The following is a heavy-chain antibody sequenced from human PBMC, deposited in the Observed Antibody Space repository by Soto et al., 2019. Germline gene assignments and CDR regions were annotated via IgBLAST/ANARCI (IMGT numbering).Heavy chain of an antibody. CDR3: ARAYEMEVFWKSPHDY. Sequence: EVQLVESGGGLVKPGGSLRLSCAASGFTFSSYSMNWVRQAPGKGLEWVSSISSSSSYIYYADSVKGRFTISRDNAKNSLYLQMNSLRAEDTAVYYCARAYEMEVFWKSPHDYWGQGTLVTVSS. V-gene: IGHV3-21*01. CDR2: ISSSSSYI. D-gene: IGHD1-1*01. J-gene: IGHJ4*02. CDR1: GFTFSSYS.